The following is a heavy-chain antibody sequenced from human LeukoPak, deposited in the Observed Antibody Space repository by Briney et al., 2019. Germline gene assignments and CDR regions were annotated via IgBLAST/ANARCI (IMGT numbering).Heavy chain of an antibody. CDR2: IGDNFVV. V-gene: IGHV3-21*04. CDR1: GFPFNTYS. Sequence: GGSLRLSCAASGFPFNTYSMNWVRQAPGKGLEWVSFIGDNFVVYYADSVKGRFTISRDNAKNSLYLQMNSLRAEDTAVYYCAKDLSDPVMVIDSWGQGTLVTVSS. J-gene: IGHJ4*02. D-gene: IGHD5-18*01. CDR3: AKDLSDPVMVIDS.